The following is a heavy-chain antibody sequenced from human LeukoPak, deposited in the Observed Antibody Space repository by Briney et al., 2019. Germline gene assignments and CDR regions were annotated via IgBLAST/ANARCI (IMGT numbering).Heavy chain of an antibody. D-gene: IGHD3-3*01. Sequence: ASVKVSCKASGYTFTGYYVHWVRQAPGQGLEWMGWINPNSGGTNYAQKFQGWVTMTRDTSISTAYMELSRLRSDDTAVYYCARSFGVVYGMDVWGQGTTVTVSS. J-gene: IGHJ6*02. CDR3: ARSFGVVYGMDV. V-gene: IGHV1-2*04. CDR1: GYTFTGYY. CDR2: INPNSGGT.